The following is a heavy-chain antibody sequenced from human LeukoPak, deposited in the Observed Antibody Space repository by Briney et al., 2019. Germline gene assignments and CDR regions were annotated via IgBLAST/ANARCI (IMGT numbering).Heavy chain of an antibody. CDR1: GYSFSDNY. CDR3: AREVYGDSSLDY. J-gene: IGHJ4*02. D-gene: IGHD4-17*01. V-gene: IGHV1-2*02. Sequence: ASVKVSCKASGYSFSDNYMHWVRQAPGQGLEWMGWINPNSGGTEYAQKSQGRVTMTRDTSISTAYMELRNLRSDDTAVYYCAREVYGDSSLDYWGQGTLLTVSS. CDR2: INPNSGGT.